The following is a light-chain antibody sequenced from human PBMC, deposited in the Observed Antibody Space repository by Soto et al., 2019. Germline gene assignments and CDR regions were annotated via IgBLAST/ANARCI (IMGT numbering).Light chain of an antibody. V-gene: IGKV3D-15*01. J-gene: IGKJ1*01. CDR1: QSVSSN. Sequence: EKMITQSPSTLSVYPGERATLSCRASQSVSSNLAWYQQKPGQAPSLLIYDATHRATGIPARFSGSGSGTDFTLTISSLDPEDFAVYYCQQYGGSRWTFGQGTKVDIK. CDR3: QQYGGSRWT. CDR2: DAT.